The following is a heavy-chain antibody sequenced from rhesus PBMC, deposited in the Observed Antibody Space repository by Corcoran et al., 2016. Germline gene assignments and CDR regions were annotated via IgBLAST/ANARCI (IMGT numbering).Heavy chain of an antibody. V-gene: IGHV1-198*02. Sequence: QVQLVQSGAEVKKPGASVKVSCKASRFTFGSYAINGVRQAPGQGLEWMGVIIPLVGITNSAEKFQGIVTIPADTSTSTAYMELSSLRSEDTAVYYCAITVAEPYYYGLDSWGQGVVVTVSS. CDR2: IIPLVGIT. J-gene: IGHJ6*01. CDR3: AITVAEPYYYGLDS. CDR1: RFTFGSYA. D-gene: IGHD4-29*01.